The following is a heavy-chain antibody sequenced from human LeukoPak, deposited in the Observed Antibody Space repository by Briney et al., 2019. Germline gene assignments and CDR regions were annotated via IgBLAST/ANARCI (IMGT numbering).Heavy chain of an antibody. CDR3: ARGDDYYYYMAV. J-gene: IGHJ6*03. CDR1: GYTFTSYD. Sequence: ASVKVSCKASGYTFTSYDINWVRQATGQGLEWMGWMNPNSGNTGYAQKFQGRVTMTWNTSISTAYMELSSLRSEDTAVYFCARGDDYYYYMAVWGKGTTVTISS. V-gene: IGHV1-8*01. CDR2: MNPNSGNT.